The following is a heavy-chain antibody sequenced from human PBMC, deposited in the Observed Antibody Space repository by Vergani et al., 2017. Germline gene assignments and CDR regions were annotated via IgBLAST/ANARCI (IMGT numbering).Heavy chain of an antibody. Sequence: QVQLQESGPGLVKPSQTLSLTCTVSGGSLSSYYWSWIRQPPGKGLEWIGYIYYSGSTNYNPSLKSRVTISVDTSKNQFSLKLSSVTAADTAVYYCARAVEMATVFDYWGQGTLVTVSS. V-gene: IGHV4-59*01. D-gene: IGHD5-24*01. CDR1: GGSLSSYY. CDR3: ARAVEMATVFDY. J-gene: IGHJ4*02. CDR2: IYYSGST.